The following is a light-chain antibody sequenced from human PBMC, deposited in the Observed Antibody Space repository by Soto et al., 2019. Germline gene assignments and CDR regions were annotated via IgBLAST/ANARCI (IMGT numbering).Light chain of an antibody. Sequence: EIVMTQSPGTLSVSPGERASLSCRASQSVSSNLAWYQQKPGQAPRLLIHSASTRATGIPARFSGSRSGAEFTLTSSSLQSEDFSLYYCQQYNTWPTFGQGTKVEIK. V-gene: IGKV3-15*01. CDR1: QSVSSN. CDR3: QQYNTWPT. J-gene: IGKJ2*01. CDR2: SAS.